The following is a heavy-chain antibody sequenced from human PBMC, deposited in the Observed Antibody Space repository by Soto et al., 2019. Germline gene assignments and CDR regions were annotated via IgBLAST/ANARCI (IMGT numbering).Heavy chain of an antibody. CDR1: GFSLSTSGTR. D-gene: IGHD6-19*01. Sequence: SGPTLVNPTQTLTLTCTLSGFSLSTSGTRVSWIRQPPGKALEWLARIDWDDEKFYGTSLKTRLTISKDTSKNQVVLTMTNMDPVDTATYYCARPRDGSYGPYAFDIWDQGTMVTVSS. J-gene: IGHJ3*02. CDR3: ARPRDGSYGPYAFDI. CDR2: IDWDDEK. V-gene: IGHV2-70*04.